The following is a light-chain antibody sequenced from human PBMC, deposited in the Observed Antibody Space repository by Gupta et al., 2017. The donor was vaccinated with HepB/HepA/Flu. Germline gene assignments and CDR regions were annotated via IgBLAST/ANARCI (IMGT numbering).Light chain of an antibody. CDR1: QSVSSSY. V-gene: IGKV3-20*01. J-gene: IGKJ2*02. CDR2: GAS. Sequence: EIVLTQSPGTLSLSPGERATLSCRAGQSVSSSYLAWYQQKPGQAPRLLIYGASSRATGIPARFSGSGSGTDFTLTISRLEPEDFAVYYCQQYGSSPCTFGQGTKLEI. CDR3: QQYGSSPCT.